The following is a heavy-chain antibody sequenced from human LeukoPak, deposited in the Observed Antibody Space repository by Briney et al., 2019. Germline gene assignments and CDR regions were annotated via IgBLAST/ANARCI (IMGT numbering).Heavy chain of an antibody. D-gene: IGHD4-23*01. CDR1: GGSISSSSYY. J-gene: IGHJ4*02. CDR2: IYYSGST. V-gene: IGHV4-39*01. Sequence: SETLSLTCTVSGGSISSSSYYWGWIRQPPGKGLEWIGSIYYSGSTYYNPFLKSRVTISVDTSKNQFSLKLSSVTAADTAVYYCARDYGGNSGDYWGQGTLVTVSS. CDR3: ARDYGGNSGDY.